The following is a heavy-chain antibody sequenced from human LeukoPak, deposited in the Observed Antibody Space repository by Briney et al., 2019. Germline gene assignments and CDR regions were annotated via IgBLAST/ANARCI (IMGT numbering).Heavy chain of an antibody. CDR1: GFTFSNYE. V-gene: IGHV3-48*03. J-gene: IGHJ4*02. Sequence: PGGSLRLSCAASGFTFSNYEMNWVRQAPGKGLEWVSYISGSGTTIQYADSVKGRFTISRDNAKNSLYLQMNTLRAEDTAVYYYATFTDYWGQGTLVTVSS. CDR3: ATFTDY. CDR2: ISGSGTTI.